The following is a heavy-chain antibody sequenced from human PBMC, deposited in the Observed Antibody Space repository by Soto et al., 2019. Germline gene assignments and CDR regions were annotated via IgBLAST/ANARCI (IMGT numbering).Heavy chain of an antibody. J-gene: IGHJ6*02. Sequence: QVQLQASGPELVKPSQTLSLTCTVSGGSISSGDYYWRWIRQPPGKGLEWIGYIYYNESTYYNPSLKSRVTISVDSSKHQCSLELSSVTAADPAVYYCARDYDTPRWGMYVWGQGTTVTVSS. CDR1: GGSISSGDYY. CDR3: ARDYDTPRWGMYV. V-gene: IGHV4-30-4*01. D-gene: IGHD3-22*01. CDR2: IYYNEST.